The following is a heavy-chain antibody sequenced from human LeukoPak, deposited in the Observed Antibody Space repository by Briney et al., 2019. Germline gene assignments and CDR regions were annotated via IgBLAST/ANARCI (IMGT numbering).Heavy chain of an antibody. Sequence: GGSLRLSCAASGFTFSIYWMSWVRQAPGKGLDWVANIKQDGSEKYYVDSVKGRFTISRDNAKNSLYLQMNSLRAEDTAVYYCARAAIQFDYWGQGTLVTVSS. V-gene: IGHV3-7*01. D-gene: IGHD5-18*01. CDR2: IKQDGSEK. CDR1: GFTFSIYW. CDR3: ARAAIQFDY. J-gene: IGHJ4*02.